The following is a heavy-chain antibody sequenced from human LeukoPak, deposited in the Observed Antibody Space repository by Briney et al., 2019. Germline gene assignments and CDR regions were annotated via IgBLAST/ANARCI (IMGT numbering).Heavy chain of an antibody. CDR2: IISSSSFI. CDR1: GFTFSSYT. Sequence: PGGSLRLSCAASGFTFSSYTMNWVRQAPGKGLEWVSSIISSSSFIYYADSVKGRFTISRDNSKNSLYLQMNSLRTEDTALYYCAKGGSLGNYDILTGYYMADYFDYWGQGTLVTVSS. CDR3: AKGGSLGNYDILTGYYMADYFDY. J-gene: IGHJ4*02. V-gene: IGHV3-21*04. D-gene: IGHD3-9*01.